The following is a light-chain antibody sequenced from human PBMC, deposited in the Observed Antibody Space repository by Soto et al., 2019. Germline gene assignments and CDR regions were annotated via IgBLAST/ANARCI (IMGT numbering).Light chain of an antibody. CDR3: QQYWSAPLT. CDR2: WAS. Sequence: DIVMTQSPDSLAVSLGERATINCKSSQSVLYSSNNKNYLAWYQQKPGQPPNLLIYWASTRESGVPDRFSGSGSGTDFTLTISRLQAEDVAVYYCQQYWSAPLTFGGGTKVEI. V-gene: IGKV4-1*01. J-gene: IGKJ4*01. CDR1: QSVLYSSNNKNY.